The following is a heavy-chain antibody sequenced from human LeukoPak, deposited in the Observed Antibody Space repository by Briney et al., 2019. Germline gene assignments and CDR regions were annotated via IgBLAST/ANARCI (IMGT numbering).Heavy chain of an antibody. CDR2: IVVGSGNT. V-gene: IGHV1-58*01. CDR3: AADPAVFVRGHFDY. Sequence: SVKVSFKASGFTFTSSAVQWVRQARGQRLEWIGWIVVGSGNTNYAQKFQERVTITRVMSTSTAYMELSSLRSEDTAVYYCAADPAVFVRGHFDYWGQGTLVTVSS. CDR1: GFTFTSSA. J-gene: IGHJ4*02. D-gene: IGHD3-10*02.